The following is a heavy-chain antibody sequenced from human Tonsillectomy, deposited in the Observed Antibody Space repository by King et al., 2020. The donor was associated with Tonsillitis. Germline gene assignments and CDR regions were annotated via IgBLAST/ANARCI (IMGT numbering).Heavy chain of an antibody. CDR1: GDFISSGYY. J-gene: IGHJ6*02. CDR3: ARDALKVANSIYDYFFGLDV. Sequence: VQLQESGPRLVRPSETLSLTCAVSGDFISSGYYWGWIRQSPGMGLEWIGSIYHSGSTYYNPSLKSRVTISVDTSNNQFSLKLSSVTAADTAVYYCARDALKVANSIYDYFFGLDVWGHGTTVTVSS. D-gene: IGHD5-12*01. CDR2: IYHSGST. V-gene: IGHV4-38-2*02.